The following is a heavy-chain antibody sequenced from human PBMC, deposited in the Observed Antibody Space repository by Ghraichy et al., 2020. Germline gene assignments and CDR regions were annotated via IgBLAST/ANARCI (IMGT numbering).Heavy chain of an antibody. J-gene: IGHJ3*02. CDR2: IYYSGST. D-gene: IGHD1-7*01. CDR3: ARINYDDNAFDI. CDR1: GGSISSGGYY. Sequence: SETLSLTCTVSGGSISSGGYYWSWIRQHPGKGLEWIGYIYYSGSTYYNPSLKSRVTISVDTSKNQFSLKLSSVTAADTAVYYCARINYDDNAFDIWGQGTMVTVSS. V-gene: IGHV4-31*03.